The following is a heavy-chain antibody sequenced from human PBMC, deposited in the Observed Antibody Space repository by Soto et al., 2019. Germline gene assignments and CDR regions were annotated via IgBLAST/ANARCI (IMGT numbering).Heavy chain of an antibody. D-gene: IGHD2-21*02. J-gene: IGHJ6*03. Sequence: EVQLVESGGGLVQPGGSLRLSCAASGFTVSSNYMSWVRQAPGKGLEWVSVIYSGGSTYYADSVKGRFPISRDNSKNTLYLQMNSLRAEDTAVYYCARGCDGCYYYYYMDVWGKGTTVTVSS. CDR1: GFTVSSNY. CDR3: ARGCDGCYYYYYMDV. CDR2: IYSGGST. V-gene: IGHV3-66*01.